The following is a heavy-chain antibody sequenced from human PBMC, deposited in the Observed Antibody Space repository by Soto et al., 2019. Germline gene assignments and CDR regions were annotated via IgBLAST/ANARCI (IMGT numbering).Heavy chain of an antibody. CDR2: IYHSGST. Sequence: SETLSLTCAVSGGSISSGGYSWSWIRQPPGKGLEWIGYIYHSGSTYYNPSLKSRVTISVDRSKNQFSLKLSSVTAADTAVYYCARDPGEGSVFGVVIIRASGFDYWGQGTLVTVSS. J-gene: IGHJ4*02. V-gene: IGHV4-30-2*01. CDR3: ARDPGEGSVFGVVIIRASGFDY. D-gene: IGHD3-3*01. CDR1: GGSISSGGYS.